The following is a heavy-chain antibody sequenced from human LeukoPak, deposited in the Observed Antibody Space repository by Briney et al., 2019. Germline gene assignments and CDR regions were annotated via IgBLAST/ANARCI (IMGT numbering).Heavy chain of an antibody. CDR3: ARVNTIFGVDIVSLGAEFEF. CDR1: GFTLSTYA. V-gene: IGHV3-30*03. J-gene: IGHJ4*02. CDR2: ISYDGTKK. D-gene: IGHD3-3*02. Sequence: GGSLRLSCGASGFTLSTYAMHWVRQAPGKGLECVSVISYDGTKKDYADSVKGRFTISRDNSNDTLYLQMNSLRPEDTALYYCARVNTIFGVDIVSLGAEFEFWGQGTLVTVSS.